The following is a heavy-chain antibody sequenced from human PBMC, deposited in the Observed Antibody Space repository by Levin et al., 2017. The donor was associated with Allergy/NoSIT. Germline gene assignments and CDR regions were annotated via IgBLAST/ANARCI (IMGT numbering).Heavy chain of an antibody. J-gene: IGHJ6*03. CDR1: GYTFTGYY. CDR2: INPNSGGT. D-gene: IGHD3-10*01. V-gene: IGHV1-2*02. Sequence: ASVKVSCKASGYTFTGYYMHWVRQAPGQGLEWMGWINPNSGGTNYAQKFQGRVTMTRDTSISTAYMEPSRLRSDDTAVYYCARARPYYGSGSYYTGDYYYYMDVWGKGTTVTVSS. CDR3: ARARPYYGSGSYYTGDYYYYMDV.